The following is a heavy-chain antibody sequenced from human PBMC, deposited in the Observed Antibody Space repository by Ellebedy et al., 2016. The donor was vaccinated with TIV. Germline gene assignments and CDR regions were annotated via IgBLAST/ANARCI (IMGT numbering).Heavy chain of an antibody. CDR3: ARVFNRGSYAMDV. Sequence: AASVKVSCKASGYTFTDYYVHWVRQAPGQGLEWMGWINPSNGGTNHTQKFQDRVTMTSDPSISTAYMDLSSLRSDDTAVYFWARVFNRGSYAMDVWGQGTTVTVSS. CDR2: INPSNGGT. J-gene: IGHJ6*02. V-gene: IGHV1-2*02. CDR1: GYTFTDYY. D-gene: IGHD1-26*01.